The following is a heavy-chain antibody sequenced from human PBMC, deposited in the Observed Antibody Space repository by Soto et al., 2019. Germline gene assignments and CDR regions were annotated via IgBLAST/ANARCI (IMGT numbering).Heavy chain of an antibody. D-gene: IGHD3-3*01. CDR2: ISWSSVNI. V-gene: IGHV3-9*01. Sequence: PGGSLRLSGTASGFTFGDHSIHWVRQGPWRGLEWVSGISWSSVNIAYATSVKGRLIISRDNAKNSLYLQMNSLRVEETALYYFSKDQDSDFWSASRTNFRMDVFGQRTTVTFSS. CDR1: GFTFGDHS. CDR3: SKDQDSDFWSASRTNFRMDV. J-gene: IGHJ6*02.